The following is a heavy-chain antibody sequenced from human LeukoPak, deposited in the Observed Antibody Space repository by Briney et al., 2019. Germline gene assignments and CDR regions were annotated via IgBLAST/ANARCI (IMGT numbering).Heavy chain of an antibody. CDR3: AKVDYDILTGPFDY. V-gene: IGHV3-30*02. D-gene: IGHD3-9*01. Sequence: GGSLRLSCAASGFTFSSYGMHWVRQALGKGLEWVAFIRYDGSNKYYADSVKGRFTISRDNSKNTLYLQMNSLRAEDTAVYYCAKVDYDILTGPFDYWGQGTLVTVSS. CDR1: GFTFSSYG. J-gene: IGHJ4*02. CDR2: IRYDGSNK.